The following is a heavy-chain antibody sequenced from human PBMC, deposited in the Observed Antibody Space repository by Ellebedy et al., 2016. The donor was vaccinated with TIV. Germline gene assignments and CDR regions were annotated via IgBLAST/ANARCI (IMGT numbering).Heavy chain of an antibody. Sequence: PGGSLRLSCAASAPTPSNNAMSRVRRAPGKGRKWVSAIGSDGHTHYADFVKVRFIISRDNSRNTMYLQMTSLRAEDTAVYYCAKDLHHWSANDFWGQGTLVTVS. J-gene: IGHJ4*02. V-gene: IGHV3-23*01. CDR3: AKDLHHWSANDF. CDR1: APTPSNNA. CDR2: IGSDGHT. D-gene: IGHD3-3*01.